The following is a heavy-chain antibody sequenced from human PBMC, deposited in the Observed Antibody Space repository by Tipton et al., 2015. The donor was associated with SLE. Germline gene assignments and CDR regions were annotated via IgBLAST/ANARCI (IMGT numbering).Heavy chain of an antibody. CDR1: GSSVTSSNYY. D-gene: IGHD5-24*01. CDR3: ARMRGGYNAHH. Sequence: GLVKPSEPLSLKCSVSGSSVTSSNYYWGWIRQPPGKGLEGIGSVYYSRSSYYNPALKSRVTMSVDASKNQLSLTLASVTAADTAVYYCARMRGGYNAHHWGQGILVTVSS. CDR2: VYYSRSS. V-gene: IGHV4-39*07. J-gene: IGHJ5*02.